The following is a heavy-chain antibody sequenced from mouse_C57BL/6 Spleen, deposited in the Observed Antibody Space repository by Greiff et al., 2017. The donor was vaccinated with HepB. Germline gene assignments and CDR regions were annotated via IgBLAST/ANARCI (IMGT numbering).Heavy chain of an antibody. CDR2: INPNNGGT. Sequence: VQLQQPGPELVKPGASVKMSCKASGYTFTDYNMHWVKQSHGKSLEWIGYINPNNGGTSYNQKFKGKATLTVNKSSSTAYMELRSLTSEDSAVYYCARSPYGSGDYWGQGTTLTVSS. V-gene: IGHV1-22*01. J-gene: IGHJ2*01. CDR3: ARSPYGSGDY. D-gene: IGHD1-1*01. CDR1: GYTFTDYN.